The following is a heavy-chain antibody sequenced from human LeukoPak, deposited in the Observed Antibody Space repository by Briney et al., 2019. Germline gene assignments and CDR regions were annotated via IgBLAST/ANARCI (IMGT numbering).Heavy chain of an antibody. CDR2: INHSGST. CDR3: VTYYFDSSGPKKNY. D-gene: IGHD3-22*01. Sequence: SETLSLTCAVFGGSFSGYYWSWIRQPPGKGLEWIGEINHSGSTNYNPSLKSRVTISVDTSKKQFSLKLSSVTAADTAVYYCVTYYFDSSGPKKNYWGQGTLVTVSS. CDR1: GGSFSGYY. J-gene: IGHJ4*02. V-gene: IGHV4-34*01.